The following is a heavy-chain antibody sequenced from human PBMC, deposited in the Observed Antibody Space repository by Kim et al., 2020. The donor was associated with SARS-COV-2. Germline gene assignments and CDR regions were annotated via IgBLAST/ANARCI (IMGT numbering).Heavy chain of an antibody. CDR3: ARGRSYYYDSSGYPRVFDY. CDR2: INHSGST. J-gene: IGHJ4*02. CDR1: GGSFSGYY. D-gene: IGHD3-22*01. V-gene: IGHV4-34*01. Sequence: SETLSLTCAVYGGSFSGYYWSWIRQPPGKGLEWIGEINHSGSTNYNPSLKSRVTISVDTSKNQFSLKLSSVTAADTAVYYCARGRSYYYDSSGYPRVFDYWGQGTLVTVSS.